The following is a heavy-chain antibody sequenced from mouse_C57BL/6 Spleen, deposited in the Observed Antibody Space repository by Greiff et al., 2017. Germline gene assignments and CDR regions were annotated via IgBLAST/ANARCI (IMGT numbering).Heavy chain of an antibody. V-gene: IGHV1-85*01. J-gene: IGHJ1*03. CDR2: IYPRGGST. CDR1: GYTFTSYD. Sequence: QVQLQQSGPELVKPGASVKLSCKASGYTFTSYDINWVKQRPGQGLEWIGWIYPRGGSTKYNEKFKGKATLTVDTTSSTTYMELNSLTSEESAVYFCARDYGSSYRYFDVWGTGTTVTVSA. CDR3: ARDYGSSYRYFDV. D-gene: IGHD1-1*01.